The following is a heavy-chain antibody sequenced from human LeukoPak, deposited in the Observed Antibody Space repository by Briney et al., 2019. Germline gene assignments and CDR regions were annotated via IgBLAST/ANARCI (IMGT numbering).Heavy chain of an antibody. V-gene: IGHV4-39*01. J-gene: IGHJ4*02. CDR3: ARTRYYYGSRSYGAPYYFDY. D-gene: IGHD3-10*01. Sequence: KTSETLSLTCTVSSGSISSNSYYWGWIRQPPGKGLEWIGSIYYSGSTYYNPSLKNRLTISVDTSKNQFSLKLSSVTAADTAVYYCARTRYYYGSRSYGAPYYFDYWGQGTLVTVSS. CDR2: IYYSGST. CDR1: SGSISSNSYY.